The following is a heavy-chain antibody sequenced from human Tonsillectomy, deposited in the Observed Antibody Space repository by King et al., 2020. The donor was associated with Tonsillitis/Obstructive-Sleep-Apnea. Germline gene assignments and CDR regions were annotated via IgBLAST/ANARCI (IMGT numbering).Heavy chain of an antibody. Sequence: VQLQQWGAGLLKPSETLSLTCAFYGGSFSGYYWSWIRQPPGKGLEWIGEINHSGSTNYNPSLKSRVTISVDTSKNQFSLKLSSVTAADTAVYYCARGGSSWLGPEFDYWGQGTLVTVSS. CDR3: ARGGSSWLGPEFDY. CDR1: GGSFSGYY. V-gene: IGHV4-34*01. CDR2: INHSGST. J-gene: IGHJ4*02. D-gene: IGHD6-13*01.